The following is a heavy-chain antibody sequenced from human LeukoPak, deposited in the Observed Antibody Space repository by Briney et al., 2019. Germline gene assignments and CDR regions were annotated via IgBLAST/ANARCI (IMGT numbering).Heavy chain of an antibody. CDR1: GFTFNNYA. J-gene: IGHJ4*02. CDR2: ISGSGDTT. CDR3: AKDAQGAMVRGVPLYYFDY. D-gene: IGHD3-10*01. Sequence: GGSLRLSCAASGFTFNNYAMNWVRQAPGKGLQWVSTISGSGDTTYYADFVKGRFTISRDNSKNTLFLQMNSLRAEDTAVYYCAKDAQGAMVRGVPLYYFDYWGQGTLVTVSS. V-gene: IGHV3-23*01.